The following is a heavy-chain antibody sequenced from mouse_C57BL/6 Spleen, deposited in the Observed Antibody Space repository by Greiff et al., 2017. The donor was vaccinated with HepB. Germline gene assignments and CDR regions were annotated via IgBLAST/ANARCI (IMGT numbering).Heavy chain of an antibody. Sequence: EVKLVESGEGLVKPGGSLKLSCAASGFTFSSYAMSWVRQTPEKRLEWVAYISSGGDYIYYADTVKGRFTISRDTARNTLYLQMSSLKSEDTAMYYCTRDPLDSSGPWFAYWGQGTLVTVSA. D-gene: IGHD3-2*02. V-gene: IGHV5-9-1*02. CDR3: TRDPLDSSGPWFAY. CDR2: ISSGGDYI. J-gene: IGHJ3*01. CDR1: GFTFSSYA.